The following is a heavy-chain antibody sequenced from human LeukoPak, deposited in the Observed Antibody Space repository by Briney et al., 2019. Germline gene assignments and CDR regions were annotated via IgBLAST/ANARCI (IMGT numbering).Heavy chain of an antibody. Sequence: AASVKVSCTVSGYTFTSYGISWVRQPPGQGLEWMGWISAYNGNTNYAQKHQRRVTSTTDTSTSTAYMELRSLRSDDTAVYSCARHTVGAQGMVYAFDIWGQGTLVTVSS. D-gene: IGHD2-15*01. CDR3: ARHTVGAQGMVYAFDI. V-gene: IGHV1-18*01. CDR1: GYTFTSYG. CDR2: ISAYNGNT. J-gene: IGHJ3*02.